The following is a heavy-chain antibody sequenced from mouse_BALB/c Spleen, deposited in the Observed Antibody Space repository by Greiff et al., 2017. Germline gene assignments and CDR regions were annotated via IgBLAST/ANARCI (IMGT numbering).Heavy chain of an antibody. CDR3: ARHPYYGSSYDWYFDV. CDR2: ISNGGGST. V-gene: IGHV5-12-2*01. Sequence: EVMLVESGGGLVQPGGSLKLSCAASGFTFSSYTMSWVRQTPEKRLEWVAYISNGGGSTYYPDTVKGRFTISRDNAKNTLYLQMSSLKSEDTAMYYCARHPYYGSSYDWYFDVWGAGTTVTVSS. CDR1: GFTFSSYT. D-gene: IGHD1-1*01. J-gene: IGHJ1*01.